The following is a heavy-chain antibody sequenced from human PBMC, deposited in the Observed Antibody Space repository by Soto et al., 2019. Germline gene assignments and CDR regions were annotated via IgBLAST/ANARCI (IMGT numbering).Heavy chain of an antibody. CDR2: LYTNGST. CDR1: GGSSSSYH. Sequence: SETLSLTCTVSGGSSSSYHWSWIRQPAGKGLEWIGRLYTNGSTNYNPSLKSRVTMSVDTSKNQFSLKVSSVTAADTPVYYCAREGVAATGTWWFDPWGQGTLVTVSS. V-gene: IGHV4-4*07. D-gene: IGHD6-13*01. J-gene: IGHJ5*02. CDR3: AREGVAATGTWWFDP.